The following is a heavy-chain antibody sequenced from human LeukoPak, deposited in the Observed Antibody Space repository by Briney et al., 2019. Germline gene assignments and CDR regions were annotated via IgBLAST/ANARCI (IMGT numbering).Heavy chain of an antibody. D-gene: IGHD2-15*01. CDR3: AKDQDLGYFDY. CDR2: ISYDGSNK. J-gene: IGHJ4*02. Sequence: GRSLRLSCAASGFTFSSYGMHWGRQAPGKGLEGVAVISYDGSNKYYADSVKGRFTISRDNSKNTLYLQMNSLRAEDTAVYNCAKDQDLGYFDYWGQGTLVTVSS. CDR1: GFTFSSYG. V-gene: IGHV3-30*18.